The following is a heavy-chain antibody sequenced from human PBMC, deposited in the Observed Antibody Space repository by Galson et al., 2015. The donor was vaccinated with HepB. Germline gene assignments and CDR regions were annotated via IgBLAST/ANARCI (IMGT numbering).Heavy chain of an antibody. V-gene: IGHV3-23*01. CDR1: GFTFSSYA. CDR3: AKGIAAAVSNSMDY. J-gene: IGHJ4*02. D-gene: IGHD6-13*01. Sequence: SLRLSCAASGFTFSSYAMSWVRQAPGKGLEWVSAVSGSGGSTDYADSVKGRITISRDNSKNTLYLQMNSLRVEDTAVYYCAKGIAAAVSNSMDYWGKGTVVTVSS. CDR2: VSGSGGST.